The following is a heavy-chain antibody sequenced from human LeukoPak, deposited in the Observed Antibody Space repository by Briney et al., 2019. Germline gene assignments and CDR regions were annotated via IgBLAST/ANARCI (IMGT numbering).Heavy chain of an antibody. V-gene: IGHV3-73*01. J-gene: IGHJ5*02. CDR2: MDKETNLYAT. CDR1: GFTFSDSA. D-gene: IGHD1-26*01. Sequence: GGSLRLSCVASGFTFSDSAMHWVRQSSGKGLEWIGHMDKETNLYATALAASVKGRFTVSRDDSKNTAYLHMNSLKTEDTALYYCTRDSGTYNWFDPWGQGTLVTVSS. CDR3: TRDSGTYNWFDP.